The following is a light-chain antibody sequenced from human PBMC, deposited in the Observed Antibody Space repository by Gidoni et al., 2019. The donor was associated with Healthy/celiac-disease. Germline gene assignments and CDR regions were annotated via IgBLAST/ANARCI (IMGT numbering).Light chain of an antibody. Sequence: EIVLTQSPGTLSLSHGERATLACRARQSVSSSYLAWYQQKPGQAPRLLIYGASSRATGIPDRFSGSGSGTDFTLTISRLEPEDFAVYYCQQYGSSPFTFGPGTKVDIK. V-gene: IGKV3-20*01. CDR2: GAS. J-gene: IGKJ3*01. CDR1: QSVSSSY. CDR3: QQYGSSPFT.